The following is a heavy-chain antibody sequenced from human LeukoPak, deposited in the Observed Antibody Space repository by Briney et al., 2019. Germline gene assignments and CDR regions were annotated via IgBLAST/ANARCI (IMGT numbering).Heavy chain of an antibody. V-gene: IGHV3-23*01. J-gene: IGHJ4*02. CDR3: AKFFAPSGGASGWTWTIDN. D-gene: IGHD6-25*01. Sequence: GGSLRLSCAASGFTFISYSMAWVRQAPGEGLDWVSAIGGSGITTYYADSVKGRFTISRDSSKNTLYLQMSRLRADDTAVYYCAKFFAPSGGASGWTWTIDNWGQGTLVIVSS. CDR2: IGGSGITT. CDR1: GFTFISYS.